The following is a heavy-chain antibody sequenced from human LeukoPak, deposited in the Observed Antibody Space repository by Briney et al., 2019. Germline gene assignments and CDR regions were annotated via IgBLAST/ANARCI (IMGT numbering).Heavy chain of an antibody. Sequence: GASVKVSCKASGYTFTSYGMSWVRQAPGQGLEWMGWISAYNGNTNYAQKLQGRVTMTTDTSTSTPYMELRSLRSDDTAVYYCARAPDYGDSTCFDYWVQRTMVTVSS. CDR1: GYTFTSYG. J-gene: IGHJ4*02. V-gene: IGHV1-18*01. D-gene: IGHD4-17*01. CDR2: ISAYNGNT. CDR3: ARAPDYGDSTCFDY.